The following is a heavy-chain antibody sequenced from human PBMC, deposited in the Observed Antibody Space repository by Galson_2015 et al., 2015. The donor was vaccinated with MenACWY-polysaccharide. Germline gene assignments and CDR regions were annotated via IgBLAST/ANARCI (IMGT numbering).Heavy chain of an antibody. V-gene: IGHV3-33*01. CDR3: AREVSRIAFHAFDV. Sequence: SLRLSCAASGLSFSGSGMHWVRQAPGKGLEWVAVIQYDGSNKVYVDSVKGRFTISRDNSKNILFLEMNSLRAEDTAVYYCAREVSRIAFHAFDVWGRGTMVTVSS. CDR1: GLSFSGSG. CDR2: IQYDGSNK. D-gene: IGHD2-15*01. J-gene: IGHJ3*01.